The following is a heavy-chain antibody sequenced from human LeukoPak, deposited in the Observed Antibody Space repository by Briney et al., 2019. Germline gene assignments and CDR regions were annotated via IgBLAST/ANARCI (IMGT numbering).Heavy chain of an antibody. CDR1: GYTFTSYG. D-gene: IGHD2-2*01. CDR2: ISAYNGNT. J-gene: IGHJ6*03. CDR3: AREVAPAANYYYYYMDV. V-gene: IGHV1-18*01. Sequence: GASVKASCKASGYTFTSYGISWVRQAPGQGLEWMGWISAYNGNTNYAQKLQGRVTMTTDTSTSTAYMELRSLRSDDTAVYYCAREVAPAANYYYYYMDVWGKGTTVTVSS.